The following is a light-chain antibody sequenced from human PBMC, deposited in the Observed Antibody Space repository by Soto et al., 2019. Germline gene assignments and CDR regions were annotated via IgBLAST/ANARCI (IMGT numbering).Light chain of an antibody. CDR3: QQSYSLPLT. V-gene: IGKV1-39*01. Sequence: IQVTQSPSSLSASVGDTVTFSCRASQSVSSYLNWYQHKPGRAPKLLIFVAASLLDGVPSRFSASGYGTDFTLTISSLQPEDFATYYCQQSYSLPLTFGGGTKVEIK. J-gene: IGKJ4*01. CDR1: QSVSSY. CDR2: VAA.